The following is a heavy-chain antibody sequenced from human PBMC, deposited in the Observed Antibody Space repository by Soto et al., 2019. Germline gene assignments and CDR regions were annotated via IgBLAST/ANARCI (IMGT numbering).Heavy chain of an antibody. CDR1: GFTFSSYS. V-gene: IGHV3-23*01. CDR3: AKDPIGGYYFDY. D-gene: IGHD3-16*01. CDR2: ISGSGGST. Sequence: PGGSLRLSCAASGFTFSSYSMSWVRQAPGKGLEWVSAISGSGGSTYYADSVKGRFTISRDNSKNTLYLQMNSLRAEDTAVYYCAKDPIGGYYFDYWGQGTLVTVSS. J-gene: IGHJ4*02.